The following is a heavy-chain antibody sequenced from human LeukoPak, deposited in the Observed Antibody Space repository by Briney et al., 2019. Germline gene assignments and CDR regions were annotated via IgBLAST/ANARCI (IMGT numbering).Heavy chain of an antibody. CDR2: IYPGDSET. V-gene: IGHV5-51*01. D-gene: IGHD4-17*01. CDR3: ARHWGTTVTTSRFDP. CDR1: GYSFTTYW. Sequence: GESLKISCKTSGYSFTTYWIGWVRQMPGKGLEWMGIIYPGDSETRYSPSFQGQVTISADKSISTAYLQWSSLKASDTAMYYCARHWGTTVTTSRFDPWGQGTLVTVSS. J-gene: IGHJ5*02.